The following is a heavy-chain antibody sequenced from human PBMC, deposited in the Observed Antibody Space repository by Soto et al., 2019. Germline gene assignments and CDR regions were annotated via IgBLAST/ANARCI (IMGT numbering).Heavy chain of an antibody. D-gene: IGHD2-15*01. CDR1: GFIFSSYG. CDR2: ISYEGSHT. Sequence: QVKLVESGGGVVQPGRSLRLSCAASGFIFSSYGMHWVRQAPGKGLEWVAVISYEGSHTYYADSVKGRFTITRDNSKNTLYLQMNSLSPEDTAVYYCAKEVHCGGGSCSWSEGFDYWGQGTLLTVSS. V-gene: IGHV3-30*18. CDR3: AKEVHCGGGSCSWSEGFDY. J-gene: IGHJ4*02.